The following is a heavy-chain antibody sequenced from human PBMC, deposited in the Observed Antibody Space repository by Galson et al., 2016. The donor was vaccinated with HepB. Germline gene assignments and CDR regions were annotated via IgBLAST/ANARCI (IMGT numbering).Heavy chain of an antibody. CDR3: ARGFGSFYEAFDV. Sequence: SLRLSCAASGFTFTTFGMHWVRQPLGKGLEWVALISYDGSTKYYAGSVKGRFTISRDNFKNTLFIEMHSLSAEDTAVYYCARGFGSFYEAFDVWGQGTMVTVSS. CDR2: ISYDGSTK. D-gene: IGHD5/OR15-5a*01. V-gene: IGHV3-33*01. CDR1: GFTFTTFG. J-gene: IGHJ3*01.